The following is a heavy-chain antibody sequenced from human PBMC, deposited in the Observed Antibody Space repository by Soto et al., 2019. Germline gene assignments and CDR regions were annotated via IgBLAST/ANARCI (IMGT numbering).Heavy chain of an antibody. CDR2: IVTTVDTS. CDR1: GATFSSYA. Sequence: QVQLVQSGAEVRQPASSVKVSCKTSGATFSSYAITWVRQAPGQGLEWMGGIVTTVDTSTYAQKFQGRVTITADKFTNTAYMELSSLRSDDTAVYYCVRVVAIPGYPDNWGQGTLVTVSS. D-gene: IGHD5-12*01. J-gene: IGHJ4*02. V-gene: IGHV1-69*14. CDR3: VRVVAIPGYPDN.